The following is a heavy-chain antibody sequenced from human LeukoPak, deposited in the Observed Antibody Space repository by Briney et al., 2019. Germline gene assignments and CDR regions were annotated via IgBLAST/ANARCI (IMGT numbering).Heavy chain of an antibody. CDR3: AKDPFYGSGPYGT. CDR1: GFTFSSYG. V-gene: IGHV3-30*18. CDR2: ISYDGSNK. Sequence: GGSLRLSCAASGFTFSSYGMHWVRQAPGKGLEWVAVISYDGSNKYYADSVKGRFTISRDNSKNTLYLQMNSLRAEDTAVYYCAKDPFYGSGPYGTRGQGTMVTVSS. J-gene: IGHJ3*01. D-gene: IGHD3-10*01.